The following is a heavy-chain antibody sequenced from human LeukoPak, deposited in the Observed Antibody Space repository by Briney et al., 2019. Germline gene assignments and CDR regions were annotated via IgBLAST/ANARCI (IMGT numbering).Heavy chain of an antibody. CDR1: GFTFSSYA. J-gene: IGHJ6*02. CDR3: ARENGEGYCSGTSCYSYYYGMDV. V-gene: IGHV3-30-3*01. CDR2: ISYDGSNK. Sequence: GGSLRLSCAASGFTFSSYAMHWVRQAPGKGLEWVAVISYDGSNKYYADSVKGRFTISRDNSKNTPYLQMNSLRAEDTAVYYCARENGEGYCSGTSCYSYYYGMDVWGQGTTVTVSS. D-gene: IGHD2-2*02.